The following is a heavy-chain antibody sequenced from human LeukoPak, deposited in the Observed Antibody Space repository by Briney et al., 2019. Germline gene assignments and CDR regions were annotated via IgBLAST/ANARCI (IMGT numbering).Heavy chain of an antibody. J-gene: IGHJ6*03. Sequence: SETLSLTCTVSGGSISSYYWSWIRQPPGKGLEWIGYIYYSGSTNYNPSLKSRVTISVDTSKNQFSLKLSSVTAADTAVYHCARSTPLDNWKPPYYYYYYMDVWGKGTTVTISS. CDR2: IYYSGST. CDR3: ARSTPLDNWKPPYYYYYYMDV. CDR1: GGSISSYY. D-gene: IGHD1-1*01. V-gene: IGHV4-59*01.